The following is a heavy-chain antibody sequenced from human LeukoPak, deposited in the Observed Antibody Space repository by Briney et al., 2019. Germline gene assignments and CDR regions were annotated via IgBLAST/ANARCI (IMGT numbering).Heavy chain of an antibody. J-gene: IGHJ6*03. CDR2: ISWNSGSI. Sequence: GGSLRLSCAASGFTFDDYAMHWVRQAPGKGLEWVSGISWNSGSIGYADSVKGRFTISRDNAKNSLYLQMNSLRAEDTAVYYCARDPYNGYYGDDYYYYMDVWGKGTTVTISS. V-gene: IGHV3-9*01. CDR3: ARDPYNGYYGDDYYYYMDV. CDR1: GFTFDDYA. D-gene: IGHD4-17*01.